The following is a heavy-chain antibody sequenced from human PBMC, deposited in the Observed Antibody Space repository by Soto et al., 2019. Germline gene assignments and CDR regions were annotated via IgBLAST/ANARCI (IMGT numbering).Heavy chain of an antibody. V-gene: IGHV1-18*01. CDR3: ARDSSSWTDAFDI. J-gene: IGHJ3*02. CDR1: GYTFTSYG. Sequence: QVQLVQSGAEVKKPGASVKVSCKASGYTFTSYGISWVRQAPGQGLEWMGWISAYNGNTDYAQKLQGRVTMTTDTSTRTAYMGLRCLRSDDTAVYYCARDSSSWTDAFDIWGQGTMVTVSS. CDR2: ISAYNGNT. D-gene: IGHD6-13*01.